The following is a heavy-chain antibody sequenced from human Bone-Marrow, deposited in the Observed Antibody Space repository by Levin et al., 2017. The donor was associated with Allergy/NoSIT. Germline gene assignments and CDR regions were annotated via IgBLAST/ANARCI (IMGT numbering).Heavy chain of an antibody. Sequence: SQTLSLTCTVSGGAIRSGGYYWSWIRQHPGEGLEWIGYISDSGSTSYNPSLESRVAISVDTSKNPFYLKLTSLSAADTAVYYCARIPDTTSEFDYWGQGTLVTVSS. V-gene: IGHV4-31*03. CDR3: ARIPDTTSEFDY. J-gene: IGHJ4*02. CDR2: ISDSGST. CDR1: GGAIRSGGYY. D-gene: IGHD5-18*01.